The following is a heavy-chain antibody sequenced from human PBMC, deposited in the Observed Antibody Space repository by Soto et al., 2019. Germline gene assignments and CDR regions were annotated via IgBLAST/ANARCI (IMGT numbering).Heavy chain of an antibody. CDR3: AHSNLINYDFWSGYRSSPTEFDY. CDR1: GFSISTSGVG. J-gene: IGHJ4*02. D-gene: IGHD3-3*01. CDR2: IYWDDDK. Sequence: GSGPTLVNPTQTLTMTCTFSGFSISTSGVGVGWIRQPPGKALEWLALIYWDDDKRYSPSLKSRLTITKDTSKNQVVLTMTNMDPVDTATYYCAHSNLINYDFWSGYRSSPTEFDYPGQATLVTVSS. V-gene: IGHV2-5*02.